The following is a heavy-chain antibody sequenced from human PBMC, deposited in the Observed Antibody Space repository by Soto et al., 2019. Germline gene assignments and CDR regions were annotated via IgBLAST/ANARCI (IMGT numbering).Heavy chain of an antibody. V-gene: IGHV3-23*01. J-gene: IGHJ4*02. Sequence: PGRSLRLSCAASGFIFSDYAMTWVRQAPGKWLQWVSSMSGSSGITYYADSVKGRFTISRDSSKNTLFLLMNSLRADDTAMYYCAKGYSNSWHVPDHWGQGTLVTVSS. CDR1: GFIFSDYA. D-gene: IGHD4-4*01. CDR3: AKGYSNSWHVPDH. CDR2: MSGSSGIT.